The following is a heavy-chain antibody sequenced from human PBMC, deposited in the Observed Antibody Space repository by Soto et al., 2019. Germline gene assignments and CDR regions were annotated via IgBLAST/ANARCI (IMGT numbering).Heavy chain of an antibody. Sequence: SETLSLTCTVSGRSISGYYWSWIRQPPGKRPEWIGYMYYSGFTNYNPSLKSRVTMSLDTSNNQFSLKLSSVTAADTAVYYCARGFGLAAQGMDVWGQGTTVTVSS. J-gene: IGHJ6*02. V-gene: IGHV4-59*01. CDR2: MYYSGFT. D-gene: IGHD6-6*01. CDR1: GRSISGYY. CDR3: ARGFGLAAQGMDV.